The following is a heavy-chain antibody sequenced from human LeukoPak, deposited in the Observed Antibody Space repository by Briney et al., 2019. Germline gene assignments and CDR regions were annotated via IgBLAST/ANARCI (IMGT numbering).Heavy chain of an antibody. J-gene: IGHJ3*02. Sequence: GESLQISCKGSGYSFTSYWIGWVRHMPGKGLEWMGISYPGDSDTRYSPSFQGQVTISADKSISTAYLQWSSMKASDTAMYYCARQKGALEWLPDDAFDIWGQGTMVTVSS. V-gene: IGHV5-51*01. D-gene: IGHD3-3*01. CDR3: ARQKGALEWLPDDAFDI. CDR2: SYPGDSDT. CDR1: GYSFTSYW.